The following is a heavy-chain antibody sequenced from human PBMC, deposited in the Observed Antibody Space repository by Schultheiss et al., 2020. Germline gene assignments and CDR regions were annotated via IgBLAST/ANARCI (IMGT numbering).Heavy chain of an antibody. CDR3: ARGGYCSGGSCYFNWFDP. J-gene: IGHJ5*02. V-gene: IGHV1-8*01. CDR1: GSTFTSYD. Sequence: ASVKVSCKASGSTFTSYDINWVRQATGQGLEWMGWMNPNSGNTGYAQKFQGRVTMTRNTSISTAYMELSSLRSEDTAVYYCARGGYCSGGSCYFNWFDPWGQGTLVTVSS. CDR2: MNPNSGNT. D-gene: IGHD2-15*01.